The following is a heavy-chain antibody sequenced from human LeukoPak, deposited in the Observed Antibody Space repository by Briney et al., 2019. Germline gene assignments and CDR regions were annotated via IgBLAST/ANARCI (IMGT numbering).Heavy chain of an antibody. D-gene: IGHD3-22*01. CDR1: GYTFTGYY. J-gene: IGHJ4*02. Sequence: ASVKVSCKASGYTFTGYYMHWVRQAPGQGLEWMGWINPNSGGTNYAQKFQGRVTMTRDTFISTAYMELSRLRSDDTAVYYCARGITMIVVVTPSGVDYWGQGTLVTVSS. V-gene: IGHV1-2*02. CDR3: ARGITMIVVVTPSGVDY. CDR2: INPNSGGT.